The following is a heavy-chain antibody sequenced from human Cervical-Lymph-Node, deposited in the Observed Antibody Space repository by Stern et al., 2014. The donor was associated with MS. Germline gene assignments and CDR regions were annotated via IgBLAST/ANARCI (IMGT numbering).Heavy chain of an antibody. D-gene: IGHD1-26*01. J-gene: IGHJ4*02. CDR1: GFDFSTFG. V-gene: IGHV1-18*04. Sequence: VQLVQSGTEIRRPGAWLKVSCKTSGFDFSTFGIFWVRQAPGQSLEWVGGITGNNDDSFSAQKFQDRVTASADTSTSTAYLELRDLASDDTVVYYCARLNSGGGSTDFDVWGQGTLVTVSS. CDR2: ITGNNDDS. CDR3: ARLNSGGGSTDFDV.